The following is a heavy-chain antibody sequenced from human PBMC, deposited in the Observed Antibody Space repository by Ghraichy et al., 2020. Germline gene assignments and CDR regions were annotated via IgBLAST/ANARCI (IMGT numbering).Heavy chain of an antibody. CDR2: TYYTGSS. V-gene: IGHV4-39*01. D-gene: IGHD6-13*01. J-gene: IGHJ5*02. CDR1: GGSISSTSYY. CDR3: ARHWRPGYSGSWRSANCFDP. Sequence: SQTLSLTCTVSGGSISSTSYYWGWIRQPPGKGLEWIGTTYYTGSSFYNPSLKSRVTISVDSSSNQFSLKVNSVTAADTAVYYCARHWRPGYSGSWRSANCFDPWGQGTLVTVSS.